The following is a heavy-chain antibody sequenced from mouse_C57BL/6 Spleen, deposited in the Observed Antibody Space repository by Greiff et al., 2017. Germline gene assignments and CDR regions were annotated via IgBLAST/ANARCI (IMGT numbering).Heavy chain of an antibody. CDR2: IYPGDGDT. Sequence: QVQLQQSGPELVKPGASVKISCKASGYAFSSSWMNWVKQRPGKGLEWIGRIYPGDGDTNYNGKFKGKATLTADKSSSTAYMQLSSLTSEDSAVYFGASPPTRGSSPYYFDYWGQGTTLTVSS. CDR3: ASPPTRGSSPYYFDY. V-gene: IGHV1-82*01. D-gene: IGHD1-1*01. J-gene: IGHJ2*01. CDR1: GYAFSSSW.